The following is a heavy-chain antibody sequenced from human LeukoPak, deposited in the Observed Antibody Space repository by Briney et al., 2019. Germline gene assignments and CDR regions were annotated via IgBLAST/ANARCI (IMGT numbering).Heavy chain of an antibody. Sequence: PGGSLRLSCAASGFTFSSYGMSWVRQAPGKGLVWVSRINSDGRSTNYADSVKGRFTISRDNAKNTLYLQMNSLRAEDTAVYYCARGADSGYSSDNWGQGTVVSVSS. V-gene: IGHV3-74*01. D-gene: IGHD3-9*01. CDR3: ARGADSGYSSDN. CDR2: INSDGRST. J-gene: IGHJ4*02. CDR1: GFTFSSYG.